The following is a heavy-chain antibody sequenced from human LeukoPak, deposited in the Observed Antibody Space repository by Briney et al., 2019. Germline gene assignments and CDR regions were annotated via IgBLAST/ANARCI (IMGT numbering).Heavy chain of an antibody. CDR1: GFTFSDHY. CDR3: TREDGFNFYYFDY. J-gene: IGHJ4*02. CDR2: TRNKANSYTT. D-gene: IGHD5-24*01. Sequence: PGGSLRLSCAASGFTFSDHYMDWVRQAPGKGLEWVGRTRNKANSYTTEYAASVKGRFTISRDDSKNSLYLQMNSLKTADTAVYYCTREDGFNFYYFDYWGPGTLVTVSS. V-gene: IGHV3-72*01.